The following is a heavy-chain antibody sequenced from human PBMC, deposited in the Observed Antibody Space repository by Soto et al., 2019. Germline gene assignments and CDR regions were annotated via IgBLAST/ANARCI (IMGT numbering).Heavy chain of an antibody. V-gene: IGHV4-34*01. CDR3: ARDLPNMPGEAL. CDR1: GGSFSGYY. J-gene: IGHJ4*02. D-gene: IGHD3-16*01. Sequence: SETLSLTCAVYGGSFSGYYWSWIRQPPGKGLEWIGEINHSGSTNYNPSLKSRVTISVDTSKNQFSLKLSSVTAADTAVYYCARDLPNMPGEALWGQGTLVTVSS. CDR2: INHSGST.